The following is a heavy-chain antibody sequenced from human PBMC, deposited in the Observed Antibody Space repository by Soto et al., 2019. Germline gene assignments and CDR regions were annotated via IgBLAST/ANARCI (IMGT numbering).Heavy chain of an antibody. J-gene: IGHJ6*02. CDR1: GGTFSSYA. D-gene: IGHD2-8*02. V-gene: IGHV1-69*13. CDR3: ARLGVVYANDYYYYGMDV. CDR2: IIPIFGTA. Sequence: SVKVSCKASGGTFSSYAISWVRQAPGQGLEWMGGIIPIFGTANYAQKFQGRVTITADESTSTAYMELSSLRSEDTAVYYCARLGVVYANDYYYYGMDVWGQGTTVTVSS.